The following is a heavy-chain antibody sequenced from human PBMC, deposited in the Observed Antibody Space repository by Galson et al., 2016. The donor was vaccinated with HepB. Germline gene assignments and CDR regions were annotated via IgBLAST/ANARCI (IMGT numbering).Heavy chain of an antibody. V-gene: IGHV3-30*18. CDR1: GFTFSRSD. J-gene: IGHJ4*02. D-gene: IGHD3-9*01. CDR3: AKPETVPYNILTGDSHFDY. Sequence: SLRLSCAASGFTFSRSDMYWVRQAPGKGLEWVAVTSYDGSNEYYADSVKGRFTISRDNAKNTLYLQMNSLRAEDTAVYYCAKPETVPYNILTGDSHFDYWGQGTLVTVAS. CDR2: TSYDGSNE.